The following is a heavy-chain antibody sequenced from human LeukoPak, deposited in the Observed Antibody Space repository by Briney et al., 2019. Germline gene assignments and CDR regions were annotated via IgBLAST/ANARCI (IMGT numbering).Heavy chain of an antibody. J-gene: IGHJ6*03. Sequence: PGGSLRLSCAASGFTFSSYSMNWVRQAPGKGLEWVSSISSSSSYIYYADSVKGRFTISRDNAKNSLYLQMNSLRAEDTAVYYCARDTSIAARPYYMDVWGKGTTATVSS. CDR2: ISSSSSYI. V-gene: IGHV3-21*01. CDR3: ARDTSIAARPYYMDV. CDR1: GFTFSSYS. D-gene: IGHD6-6*01.